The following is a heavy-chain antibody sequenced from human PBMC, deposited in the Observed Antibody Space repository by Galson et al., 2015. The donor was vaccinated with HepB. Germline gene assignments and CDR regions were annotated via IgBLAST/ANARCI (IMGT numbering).Heavy chain of an antibody. CDR1: GFTFDDYA. J-gene: IGHJ4*02. Sequence: SLRLSCAASGFTFDDYAMHWVRQAPGKGLEWVSSITWNSGNIDYADSVKGRFTISRDNAKNSLYLQVNSLRAEDTALYYCAKDRKGGYSYGLVDYWGQGTLVTVSS. D-gene: IGHD5-18*01. V-gene: IGHV3-9*01. CDR3: AKDRKGGYSYGLVDY. CDR2: ITWNSGNI.